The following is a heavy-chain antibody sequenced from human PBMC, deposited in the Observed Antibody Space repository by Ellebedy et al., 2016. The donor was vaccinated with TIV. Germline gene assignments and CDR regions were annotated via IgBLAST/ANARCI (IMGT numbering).Heavy chain of an antibody. D-gene: IGHD6-6*01. CDR2: ISGSGGST. CDR1: GFTFSSYA. Sequence: GESLKISXAASGFTFSSYAMSWVRQAPGKGLEWVSAISGSGGSTYYADSVKGRFTISRDNSKNTLYLQMNSLRAEDTAVYYCAKDERAARRFLKSGLNYFDYWGQGTLVTVSS. J-gene: IGHJ4*02. V-gene: IGHV3-23*01. CDR3: AKDERAARRFLKSGLNYFDY.